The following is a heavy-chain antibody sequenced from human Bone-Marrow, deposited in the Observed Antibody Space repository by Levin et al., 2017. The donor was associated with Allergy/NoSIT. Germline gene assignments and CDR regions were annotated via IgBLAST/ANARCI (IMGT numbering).Heavy chain of an antibody. CDR1: GDSISSGGYS. CDR2: IYHRGAT. J-gene: IGHJ4*02. D-gene: IGHD2-2*01. CDR3: ARVKYQLLLYYFDY. Sequence: SETLSLTCTVSGDSISSGGYSWSWIRQPPGNGLEWIGHIYHRGATYYNPSLNGRVTISVDRSKNLFSLKLSSVTAADTAVYYCARVKYQLLLYYFDYWGQGILVTVSS. V-gene: IGHV4-30-2*01.